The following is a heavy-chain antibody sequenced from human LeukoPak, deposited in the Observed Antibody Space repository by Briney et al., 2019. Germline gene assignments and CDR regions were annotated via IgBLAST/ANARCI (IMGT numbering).Heavy chain of an antibody. CDR3: AREIRGDAFDI. D-gene: IGHD3-3*01. Sequence: GSLRLSCAASGFTVSSNYMSWVRQAPGKGLEWVSVIYSGGSTYYADSVKGRFTISRDNSKNTLYLQMNSLRAEDTAGYYCAREIRGDAFDIWGQGTMVTVSS. CDR2: IYSGGST. J-gene: IGHJ3*02. CDR1: GFTVSSNY. V-gene: IGHV3-66*02.